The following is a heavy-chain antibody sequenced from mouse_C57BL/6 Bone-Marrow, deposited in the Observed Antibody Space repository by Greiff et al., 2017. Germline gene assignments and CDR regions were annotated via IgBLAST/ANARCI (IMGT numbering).Heavy chain of an antibody. J-gene: IGHJ1*03. CDR3: ASFTVVAGGWYFDV. CDR2: ISGGGGNT. Sequence: EVKLVESGGGLVKPGGSLKLSCAASGFTFSSYTMSWVRQTPEKRLEWVATISGGGGNTYYPDSVKGRFTISRDNAKNTLYLQMSSLRSEDTALYYCASFTVVAGGWYFDVWGTGTTVTVSS. V-gene: IGHV5-9*01. CDR1: GFTFSSYT. D-gene: IGHD1-1*01.